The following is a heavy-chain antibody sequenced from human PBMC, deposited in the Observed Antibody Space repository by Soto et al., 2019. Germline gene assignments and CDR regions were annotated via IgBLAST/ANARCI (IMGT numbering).Heavy chain of an antibody. CDR3: ASDSCSGGSCYSGMDV. D-gene: IGHD2-15*01. J-gene: IGHJ6*02. V-gene: IGHV3-21*01. CDR2: ISSSSSYI. Sequence: EVQLVESGGGLVKPGGSLRLSCAASGFTFSSYSMNWVRQAPGKGLEWVSSISSSSSYIYYADSVKGRFTISRDNAKNSLYLQMNSLTAEDTAVYYCASDSCSGGSCYSGMDVWGQGTTVTVSS. CDR1: GFTFSSYS.